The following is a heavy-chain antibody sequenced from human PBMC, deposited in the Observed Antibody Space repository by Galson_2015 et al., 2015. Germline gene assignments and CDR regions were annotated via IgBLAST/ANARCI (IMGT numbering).Heavy chain of an antibody. J-gene: IGHJ4*02. CDR1: GLTFSTYT. D-gene: IGHD2-15*01. V-gene: IGHV3-21*01. CDR3: ARDSADPYYFDY. Sequence: SLRLSCAASGLTFSTYTMNWVRQAPGKGLEWVSSISRSSVYIYYADSVKGRFTISRDNAKNSLYLQMNSLRVEDTAVYFCARDSADPYYFDYWGRGTLVTVSS. CDR2: ISRSSVYI.